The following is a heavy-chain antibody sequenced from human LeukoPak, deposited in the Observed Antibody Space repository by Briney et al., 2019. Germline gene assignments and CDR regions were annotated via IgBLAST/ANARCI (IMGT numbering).Heavy chain of an antibody. V-gene: IGHV3-23*01. CDR3: AKPPITIFGVVIPYFDY. Sequence: PGGSLRLSCAASGFTFSSYAMSWVRQAPGKGLEWVSAISGSGGSTYYADSVKGRFTISRDNSKNTLYLQMNSLRAEDTAVYYCAKPPITIFGVVIPYFDYWGQGTLVTVSS. CDR1: GFTFSSYA. D-gene: IGHD3-3*01. J-gene: IGHJ4*02. CDR2: ISGSGGST.